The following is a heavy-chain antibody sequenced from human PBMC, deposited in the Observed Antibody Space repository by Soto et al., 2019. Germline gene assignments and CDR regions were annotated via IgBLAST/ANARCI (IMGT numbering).Heavy chain of an antibody. D-gene: IGHD6-6*01. CDR3: AKHGSMLSSIAAPLHR. CDR2: ISGSGGST. V-gene: IGHV3-23*01. Sequence: PGGSLRLCWAAAGGKLISYGVSWVRQAQGKGLEWVSAISGSGGSTYYADSVKGRFTISRDNSKNTLYLQMNSLRAEDTAIYYCAKHGSMLSSIAAPLHRWGQGPLVTVS. CDR1: GGKLISYG. J-gene: IGHJ4*02.